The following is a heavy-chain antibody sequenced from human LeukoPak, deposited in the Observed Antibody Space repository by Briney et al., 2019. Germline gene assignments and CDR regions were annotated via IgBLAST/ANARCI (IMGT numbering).Heavy chain of an antibody. V-gene: IGHV4-59*01. CDR1: GGSMSTYY. CDR3: ARHYSSAPYGMDV. J-gene: IGHJ6*02. Sequence: PLETLSLTCTVSGGSMSTYYCSWIRQPPGKALEWIGYIFYSGGTTYNPSLKSRVSISVDTSKNQFSLRLTSVTAADTAVYYCARHYSSAPYGMDVWGQGTTVTVSS. D-gene: IGHD4-11*01. CDR2: IFYSGGT.